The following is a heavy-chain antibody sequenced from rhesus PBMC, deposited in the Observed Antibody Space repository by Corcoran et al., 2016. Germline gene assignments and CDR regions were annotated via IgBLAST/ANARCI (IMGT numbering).Heavy chain of an antibody. V-gene: IGHV4-81*01. D-gene: IGHD5-42*01. Sequence: QLQLQESGPGLVKPSETLSLTCAVSGGSISGYYWSWIRQPPGKGLEWIGNIDGEIAGTNYNPSLKSRVTISKDASKNQFSLKLSSVTAADTAVYYCARRGYSGYSYFFDYWGQGVLVTVSS. CDR3: ARRGYSGYSYFFDY. J-gene: IGHJ4*01. CDR2: IDGEIAGT. CDR1: GGSISGYY.